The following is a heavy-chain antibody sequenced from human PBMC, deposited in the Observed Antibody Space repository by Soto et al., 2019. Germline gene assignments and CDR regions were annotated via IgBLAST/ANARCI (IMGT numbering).Heavy chain of an antibody. D-gene: IGHD2-15*01. CDR3: ARDCSGGSCYPGMDV. Sequence: GGSLRLSCAASGFNFNSYTINWVRQAPGKRLEWLSSFSSIGYIFSTDSVRGRFTISRDNAKNSVYLQINSLRAEDTAVYFCARDCSGGSCYPGMDVWGQGTTVTVSS. CDR1: GFNFNSYT. CDR2: FSSIGYI. J-gene: IGHJ6*02. V-gene: IGHV3-21*01.